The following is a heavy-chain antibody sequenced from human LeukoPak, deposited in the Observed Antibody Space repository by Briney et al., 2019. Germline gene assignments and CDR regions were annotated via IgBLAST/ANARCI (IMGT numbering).Heavy chain of an antibody. V-gene: IGHV3-7*01. Sequence: PGGSLRLSCAASGFAFSSYWMSWVRQAPGKGLEWAANIKQDGSEKYYVDSVKGRFTISRDNAKNSLYLQMNSLRAEDTAVYYCARDSASSYYYDSSEGFDYWGQGTLVTVSS. CDR2: IKQDGSEK. CDR1: GFAFSSYW. D-gene: IGHD3-22*01. CDR3: ARDSASSYYYDSSEGFDY. J-gene: IGHJ4*02.